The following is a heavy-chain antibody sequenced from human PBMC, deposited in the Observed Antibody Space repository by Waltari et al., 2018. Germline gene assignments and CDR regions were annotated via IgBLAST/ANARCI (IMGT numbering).Heavy chain of an antibody. CDR3: ATTVGGNMESDY. Sequence: QVQLVQSGAEVKKPGASVKVSCKASAYTFSTYGITWVRQAPGQGVEWMGGVSPSNDNTNYAQEFQGRATLTTDTSTSTAYMELRNLRSDDTAVYYCATTVGGNMESDYWGQGTLVTVSS. J-gene: IGHJ4*02. CDR1: AYTFSTYG. V-gene: IGHV1-18*01. D-gene: IGHD6-19*01. CDR2: VSPSNDNT.